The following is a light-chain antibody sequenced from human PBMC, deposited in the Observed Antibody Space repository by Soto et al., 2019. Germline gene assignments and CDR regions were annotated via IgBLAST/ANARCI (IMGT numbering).Light chain of an antibody. J-gene: IGLJ1*01. CDR3: GTWDSSLSAYV. V-gene: IGLV1-51*01. Sequence: QSVLTQPPSVSAAPGQMVTISCSGSSSNIGSHYGSWYQQLPGTAPKLLIYENNKRPSGIPDRFSGSKSGTSATLGIAGLQTGDEADYYCGTWDSSLSAYVFGTGTKVTVL. CDR2: ENN. CDR1: SSNIGSHY.